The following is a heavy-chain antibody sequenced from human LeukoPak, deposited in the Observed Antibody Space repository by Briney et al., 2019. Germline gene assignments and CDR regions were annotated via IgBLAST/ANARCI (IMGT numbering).Heavy chain of an antibody. D-gene: IGHD1-1*01. Sequence: ASVKVSCKVSGYALTELSMHWVRQAPGKGLEWMGGFDPEDGETIYAQKFQGRVTMTEDTSTDTAYMELSSLRSEDTAVYYCATDTSNWNGFDYWGQGTLVTVSS. CDR3: ATDTSNWNGFDY. CDR2: FDPEDGET. J-gene: IGHJ4*02. V-gene: IGHV1-24*01. CDR1: GYALTELS.